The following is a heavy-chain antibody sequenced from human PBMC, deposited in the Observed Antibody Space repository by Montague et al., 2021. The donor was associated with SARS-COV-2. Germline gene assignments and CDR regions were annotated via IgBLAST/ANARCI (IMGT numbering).Heavy chain of an antibody. Sequence: SETLSLTCAVSGGSISSSNWCSWVRQPPGKGLEWIGEIYHSGSTNYNPSLKSRVTISVGKSKNQFSLKLSSVTAADTAVYYCARVFPSSGSYVVVNWFDPWGQGTLVTVSS. CDR3: ARVFPSSGSYVVVNWFDP. D-gene: IGHD1-26*01. CDR1: GGSISSSNW. V-gene: IGHV4-4*02. CDR2: IYHSGST. J-gene: IGHJ5*02.